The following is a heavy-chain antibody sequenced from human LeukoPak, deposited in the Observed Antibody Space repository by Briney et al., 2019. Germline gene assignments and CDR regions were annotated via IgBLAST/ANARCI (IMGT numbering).Heavy chain of an antibody. D-gene: IGHD5-18*01. V-gene: IGHV3-15*01. CDR2: IKSKTDGGTT. CDR3: TTYVDTAMPNFQH. Sequence: GGSLRLSCAASGFTFNNAWMSWVRQAPGKGLEWVGRIKSKTDGGTTDYAAPVKGRFTISRDDSKNTLYLQMNSLKTEDTAVYYCTTYVDTAMPNFQHWGQGTLVTVSS. CDR1: GFTFNNAW. J-gene: IGHJ1*01.